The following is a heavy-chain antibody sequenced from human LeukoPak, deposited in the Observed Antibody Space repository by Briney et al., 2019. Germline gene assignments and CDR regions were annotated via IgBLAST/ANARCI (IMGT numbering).Heavy chain of an antibody. J-gene: IGHJ4*02. CDR2: IYYSGST. CDR1: GGSISSSSYY. CDR3: ARHGRGQWLLRYFDY. V-gene: IGHV4-39*01. D-gene: IGHD6-19*01. Sequence: PSETLSLTCTVSGGSISSSSYYWGWIRQPPGKGLEWIGSIYYSGSTYYNPSLKSRVTISVDTSKNQFSLKLSSVTAADTAVYYCARHGRGQWLLRYFDYWGQGTLVTVSS.